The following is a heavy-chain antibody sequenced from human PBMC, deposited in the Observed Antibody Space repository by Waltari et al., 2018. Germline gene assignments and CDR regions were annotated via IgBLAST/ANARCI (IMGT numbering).Heavy chain of an antibody. J-gene: IGHJ4*02. CDR1: GGPISSSSYS. Sequence: QLQLQESGPGLVMPSETLSLTRPVSGGPISSSSYSWGWLRQPPGQGLEWIGSIYYSGSTYYNPSLKSRVTISVDTSKNQFSLKLGSVTATDTAVYYCARHVIIAAAISSYFDYWGQGTLVTVSS. D-gene: IGHD6-13*01. V-gene: IGHV4-39*01. CDR2: IYYSGST. CDR3: ARHVIIAAAISSYFDY.